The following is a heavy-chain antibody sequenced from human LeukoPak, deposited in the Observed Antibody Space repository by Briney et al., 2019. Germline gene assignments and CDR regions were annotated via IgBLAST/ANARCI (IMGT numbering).Heavy chain of an antibody. CDR1: GFTFSSYA. Sequence: GGPLRLSCAASGFTFSSYAMSWVRQAPGKGLEWVSAISGSGGSTYYADSVKGRFTISRDNSKNTLYLQMNSLRAEDTAVYYCAKWSTWGLVRSDYWGQGTLVTVSS. CDR3: AKWSTWGLVRSDY. CDR2: ISGSGGST. D-gene: IGHD6-19*01. J-gene: IGHJ4*02. V-gene: IGHV3-23*01.